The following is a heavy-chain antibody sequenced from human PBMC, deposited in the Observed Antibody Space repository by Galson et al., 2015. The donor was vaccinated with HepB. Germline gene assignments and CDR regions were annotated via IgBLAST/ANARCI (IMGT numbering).Heavy chain of an antibody. CDR2: ISSSSSYI. CDR1: GFTFSSYS. D-gene: IGHD5-12*01. V-gene: IGHV3-21*01. Sequence: SLRLSCAASGFTFSSYSMNWVRQAPGKGLEWVSSISSSSSYIYYADSVEGRFTISRDNAKNSLYLQMNSLRAEDTAVYYCAREGAGGYTEIGYWGQGTLVTVSS. CDR3: AREGAGGYTEIGY. J-gene: IGHJ4*02.